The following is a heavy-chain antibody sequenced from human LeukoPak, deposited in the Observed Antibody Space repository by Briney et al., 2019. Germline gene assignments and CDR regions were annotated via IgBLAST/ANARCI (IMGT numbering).Heavy chain of an antibody. J-gene: IGHJ6*02. Sequence: SETLSLTCAASNGSVSGFYWSWIRQTPGKGLEWIGFIFDPETSNYNPSLKSRVTISIDTSKNHFSLDLRSVTTADTAIYYCARVRGYPPLYFYGVAVWGQGTTVTVSS. CDR3: ARVRGYPPLYFYGVAV. V-gene: IGHV4-59*02. D-gene: IGHD3-3*01. CDR2: IFDPETS. CDR1: NGSVSGFY.